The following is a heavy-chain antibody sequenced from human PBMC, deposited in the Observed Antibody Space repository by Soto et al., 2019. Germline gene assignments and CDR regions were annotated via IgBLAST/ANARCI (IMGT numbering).Heavy chain of an antibody. V-gene: IGHV4-59*01. CDR1: GGSISSYY. J-gene: IGHJ4*02. CDR3: ARESYYGSGATVVAY. D-gene: IGHD3-10*01. CDR2: IYYSGTT. Sequence: QVQLQESGPGLVKPSETLSLTCTVSGGSISSYYWSWIRQPPGKGLEWIGYIYYSGTTSYNPSLNSRVTMXXDXSXXQSSLKVASVPTADTAVYYSARESYYGSGATVVAYWGQGTLVTVSS.